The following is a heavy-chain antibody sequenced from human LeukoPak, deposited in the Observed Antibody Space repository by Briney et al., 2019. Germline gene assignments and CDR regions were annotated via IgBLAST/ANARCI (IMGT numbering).Heavy chain of an antibody. CDR3: ARPRSRTYYDAFDI. J-gene: IGHJ3*02. Sequence: GGSLRLSCVGSGFSFSDYHMSWIRQAPGQGLEWVSYISGSGSTIYYADSVKGRFTISRDNAKNSLYLQVSSLRAEDTAVYYCARPRSRTYYDAFDIWGRGTMVTVSS. CDR2: ISGSGSTI. V-gene: IGHV3-11*01. CDR1: GFSFSDYH. D-gene: IGHD3-10*01.